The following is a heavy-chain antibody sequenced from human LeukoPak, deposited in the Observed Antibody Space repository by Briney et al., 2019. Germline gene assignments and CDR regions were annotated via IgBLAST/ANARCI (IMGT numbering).Heavy chain of an antibody. CDR3: ARTLGYCSSTSCQKGENYYYYMDV. CDR2: IIPIFGTA. D-gene: IGHD2-2*01. Sequence: SVKVSCKASGYTFTSYGISWVRQAPGQGLEWMGGIIPIFGTANYAQKFQGRVTITTDESTSTAYMELSSLRSEDTAVYYCARTLGYCSSTSCQKGENYYYYMDVWGKGTTVTVSS. V-gene: IGHV1-69*05. CDR1: GYTFTSYG. J-gene: IGHJ6*03.